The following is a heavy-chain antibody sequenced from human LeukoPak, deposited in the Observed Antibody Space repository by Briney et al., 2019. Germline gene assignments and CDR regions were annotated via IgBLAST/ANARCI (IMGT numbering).Heavy chain of an antibody. V-gene: IGHV3-74*01. CDR2: INSDGSST. CDR1: GFTFSSYW. CDR3: ATDTLLWFGEALWYV. Sequence: QPGGSLRLSCAAPGFTFSSYWMHWVRQAPGKGLVWVSRINSDGSSTSYADSVKGRFTISRDNAKNTLYLQMNSLRAEDTAVYYCATDTLLWFGEALWYVWGKGTTVTVSS. J-gene: IGHJ6*04. D-gene: IGHD3-10*01.